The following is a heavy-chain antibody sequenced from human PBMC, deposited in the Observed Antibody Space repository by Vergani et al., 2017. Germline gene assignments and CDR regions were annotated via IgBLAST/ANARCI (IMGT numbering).Heavy chain of an antibody. CDR3: ARVGFEYCSSTSCYAVRRAAYNWFDP. J-gene: IGHJ5*02. CDR2: INHSGST. Sequence: QVQLQQWGAGLLKPSETLSLTCAVYGGSFSGYYWSWIRQPPGKGLEWIGEINHSGSTNYNPSLKSRVTISVDTSKNQFSLKLSSVTAADTAVYHCARVGFEYCSSTSCYAVRRAAYNWFDPWGQGTLVTVSS. V-gene: IGHV4-34*01. D-gene: IGHD2-2*01. CDR1: GGSFSGYY.